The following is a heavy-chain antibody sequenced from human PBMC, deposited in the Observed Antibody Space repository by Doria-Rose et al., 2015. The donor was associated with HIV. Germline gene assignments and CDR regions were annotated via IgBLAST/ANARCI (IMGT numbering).Heavy chain of an antibody. CDR2: ISSTSAYI. J-gene: IGHJ4*02. CDR1: GFTFSSHR. CDR3: ATGVTLDY. Sequence: VQLVESGGGLVRPGGSLGLSCATSGFTFSSHRINWVRQATVIGLEWVSSISSTSAYINYADSVRRRFTISRDNARNSLYLQMDSLRAEDTAIYYCATGVTLDYWGQGTLVTVSS. D-gene: IGHD3-10*01. V-gene: IGHV3-21*01.